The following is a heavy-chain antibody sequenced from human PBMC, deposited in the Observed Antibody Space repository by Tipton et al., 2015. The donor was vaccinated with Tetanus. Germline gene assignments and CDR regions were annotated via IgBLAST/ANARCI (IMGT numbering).Heavy chain of an antibody. V-gene: IGHV3-53*01. J-gene: IGHJ5*02. CDR2: MYSGGDT. Sequence: SLRLSCVASGFIVSSHYMSWVRQAPGKGLEWVSVMYSGGDTYYVDSVKGRFSISRDNAKNTLYLQMNSLRAEDTAVYYCAKDPASRGWFDPWGQGTLVSVSS. CDR1: GFIVSSHY. CDR3: AKDPASRGWFDP.